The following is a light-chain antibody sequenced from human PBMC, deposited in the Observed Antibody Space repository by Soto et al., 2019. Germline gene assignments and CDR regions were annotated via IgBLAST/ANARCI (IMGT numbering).Light chain of an antibody. CDR2: DAS. Sequence: EIVMTQSPATLSVSPREGATLSCKASQNVYNNLAWYQQRPGQPPRLLIYDASTRATGISARFSGSGYGTEFTLTISSLQSEDFVDYFCDHCRNRLFTLGGRTKVDI. J-gene: IGKJ4*01. V-gene: IGKV3-15*01. CDR1: QNVYNN. CDR3: DHCRNRLFT.